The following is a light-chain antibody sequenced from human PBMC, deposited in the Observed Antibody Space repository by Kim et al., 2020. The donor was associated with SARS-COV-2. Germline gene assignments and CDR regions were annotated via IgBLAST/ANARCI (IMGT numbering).Light chain of an antibody. J-gene: IGKJ4*01. CDR3: QQYNTYPLT. V-gene: IGKV1-16*02. CDR1: QGINSD. CDR2: DAS. Sequence: DIQMTQSPSSLSASVGDRVTITCRASQGINSDLAWFQQKPGTAPKSLIYDASRLLNGVPSKFSGSGFGTHFTLTISSLQPEDFATYYCQQYNTYPLTFGGGTKVDIK.